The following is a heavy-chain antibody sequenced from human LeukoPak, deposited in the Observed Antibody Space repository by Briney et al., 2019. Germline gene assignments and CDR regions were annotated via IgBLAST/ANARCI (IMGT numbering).Heavy chain of an antibody. D-gene: IGHD3-10*01. CDR1: GFTFSSYS. V-gene: IGHV3-21*01. J-gene: IGHJ4*02. Sequence: PGGSLRLSCAASGFTFSSYSMNWVRQAPGKGLEWVSSISSSSSYIYYADSVRGRFTISRDNAKNSLYLQMNSLRAEDTAVYYCARVGKGHYYGSGSDHYFDYWGQGTLVTVSS. CDR2: ISSSSSYI. CDR3: ARVGKGHYYGSGSDHYFDY.